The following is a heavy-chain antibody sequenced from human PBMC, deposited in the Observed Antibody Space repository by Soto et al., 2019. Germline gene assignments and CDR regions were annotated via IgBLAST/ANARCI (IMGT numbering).Heavy chain of an antibody. CDR3: ARDSHPFSGSYYFGY. J-gene: IGHJ4*02. CDR1: GFTFSSYG. V-gene: IGHV3-33*01. CDR2: IWYDGSNK. Sequence: QVQLVESGGGVVQPGRSLRLSCAASGFTFSSYGMHWVRQAPGKGLEWVAVIWYDGSNKYYADSVKGRFTISRDNSKNTLYLQMNSLRAKDTAVYYCARDSHPFSGSYYFGYWGQGTLVTVSS. D-gene: IGHD1-26*01.